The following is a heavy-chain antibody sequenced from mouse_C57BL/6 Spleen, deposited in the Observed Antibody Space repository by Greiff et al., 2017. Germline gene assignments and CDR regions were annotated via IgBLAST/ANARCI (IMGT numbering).Heavy chain of an antibody. CDR2: IHPSDSDT. D-gene: IGHD1-1*01. CDR1: GYTFTSYW. CDR3: AIALLRSGAMDY. V-gene: IGHV1-74*01. J-gene: IGHJ4*01. Sequence: QVQLQQPGAELVKPGASVKVSCKASGYTFTSYWMHWVKQRPGQGLEWIGRIHPSDSDTNYNQKFKGKATLNVDKSSSTAYMQLSSLTAEDSAVYYCAIALLRSGAMDYWGQGTSVTVSS.